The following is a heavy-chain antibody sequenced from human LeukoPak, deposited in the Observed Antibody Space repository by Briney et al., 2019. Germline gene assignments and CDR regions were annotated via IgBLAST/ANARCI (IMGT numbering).Heavy chain of an antibody. CDR1: GFXFRSYG. V-gene: IGHV3-33*01. J-gene: IGHJ4*02. CDR3: VRDRDTGAYAAGFDY. Sequence: GGSLRLSCAASGFXFRSYGIHWVRQAPGKGLEWVAVIWYDTINKNYADFVKGRFTVSRDNPKNTLYLQMNSLTVEDTAVYYCVRDRDTGAYAAGFDYWGQGTLATVSS. D-gene: IGHD6-13*01. CDR2: IWYDTINK.